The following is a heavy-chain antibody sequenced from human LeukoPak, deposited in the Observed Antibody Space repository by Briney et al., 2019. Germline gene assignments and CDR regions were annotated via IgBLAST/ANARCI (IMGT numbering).Heavy chain of an antibody. CDR1: GYTFTGYY. D-gene: IGHD3-3*01. CDR3: ARGAKFGNLVDY. V-gene: IGHV1-2*06. J-gene: IGHJ4*02. CDR2: INPNSGGT. Sequence: GASVKVSCKASGYTFTGYYMHWVRQAPGQGLEWMGRINPNSGGTNYAQKFQGGVTMTRDTSISTAYMELSRLRSDDTAVYYCARGAKFGNLVDYWGQGTLVTVSS.